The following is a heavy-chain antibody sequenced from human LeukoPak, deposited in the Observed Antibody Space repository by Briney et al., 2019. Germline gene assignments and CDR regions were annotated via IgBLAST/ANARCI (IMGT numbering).Heavy chain of an antibody. D-gene: IGHD5-12*01. CDR3: ARGPYRNYYYYYYMDV. CDR1: GGSISSSSYY. CDR2: IYYSGST. Sequence: SETLSLTCTVSGGSISSSSYYWGWLRQPPGKGLEWVGSIYYSGSTYYNPSLKSRVTISVDTSKNQFSLKLSSVTAADTAVYYCARGPYRNYYYYYYMDVWGKGTTVTVSS. J-gene: IGHJ6*03. V-gene: IGHV4-39*01.